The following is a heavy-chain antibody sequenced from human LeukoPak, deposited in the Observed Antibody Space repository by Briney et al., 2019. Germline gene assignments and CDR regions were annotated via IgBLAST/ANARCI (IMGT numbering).Heavy chain of an antibody. J-gene: IGHJ4*02. V-gene: IGHV4-61*02. Sequence: PSETLSLTCTVSGGSISSGSYYWSWIRQPAGKGLEWIGRIYTSGSTNYNPSLKSRVTISVDTSKNQFSLKLSSVTAADTAVYYCARGRSSSWYFLDYWGQGTLVTVSS. D-gene: IGHD6-13*01. CDR1: GGSISSGSYY. CDR3: ARGRSSSWYFLDY. CDR2: IYTSGST.